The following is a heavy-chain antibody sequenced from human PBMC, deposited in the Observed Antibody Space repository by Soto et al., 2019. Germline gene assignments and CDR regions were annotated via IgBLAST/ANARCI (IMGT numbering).Heavy chain of an antibody. Sequence: GASVKVSCKAFGGTFSSYAICWVRQAPGQGLEWMGGIIPMFDSTNYAQKFQGRVTITADESTSTAFMELSSLRSEDTAVYYCARVLTRVTIFGVVIMYNWFDPWGQGTLVTVS. V-gene: IGHV1-69*13. CDR2: IIPMFDST. D-gene: IGHD3-3*01. J-gene: IGHJ5*02. CDR3: ARVLTRVTIFGVVIMYNWFDP. CDR1: GGTFSSYA.